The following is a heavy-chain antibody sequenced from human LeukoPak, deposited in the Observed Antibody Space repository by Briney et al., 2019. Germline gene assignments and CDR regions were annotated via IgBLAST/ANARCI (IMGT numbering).Heavy chain of an antibody. CDR3: ARARGNTYGYFEY. CDR2: INGDASST. Sequence: GGSLRLSCAASGLTLIGYSMHWVRQAPGKGLVWVSRINGDASSTSYADSVKGRFAISRDNAKSTLYLQMNSLRVEDTAVYYCARARGNTYGYFEYWGQGTLVTVPS. J-gene: IGHJ4*02. CDR1: GLTLIGYS. D-gene: IGHD5-18*01. V-gene: IGHV3-74*01.